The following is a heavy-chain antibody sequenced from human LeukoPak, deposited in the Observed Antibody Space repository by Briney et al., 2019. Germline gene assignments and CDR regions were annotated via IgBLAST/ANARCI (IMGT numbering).Heavy chain of an antibody. J-gene: IGHJ4*02. CDR3: AGRGEVAGLWSY. CDR2: IYSGGST. CDR1: GFTVSSNY. V-gene: IGHV3-53*01. D-gene: IGHD6-19*01. Sequence: PGGSLRLSCAAPGFTVSSNYMSWVRQAPGKGLEWVSVIYSGGSTYYADSVKGRFTISRDNSKNTLYLQMNGLRAEDTAVYYCAGRGEVAGLWSYWGQGTLVTVSS.